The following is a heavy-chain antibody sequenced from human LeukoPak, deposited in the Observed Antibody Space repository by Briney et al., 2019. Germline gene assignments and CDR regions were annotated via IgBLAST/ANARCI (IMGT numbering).Heavy chain of an antibody. Sequence: GGSLRLSCAASGFTFSSYGMHWVRQAPGKGLEWVAVISYDGSNKYYADSVKGRFTISRDNSRNTLYLQMNSLRAEDTAVYYCARGPYYYGSGSYQGYFDYWGQGTLVTVSS. CDR1: GFTFSSYG. D-gene: IGHD3-10*01. CDR3: ARGPYYYGSGSYQGYFDY. V-gene: IGHV3-30-3*01. CDR2: ISYDGSNK. J-gene: IGHJ4*02.